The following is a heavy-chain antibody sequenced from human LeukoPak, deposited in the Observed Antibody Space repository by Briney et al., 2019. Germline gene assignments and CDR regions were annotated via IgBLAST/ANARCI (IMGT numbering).Heavy chain of an antibody. J-gene: IGHJ6*02. D-gene: IGHD4-17*01. V-gene: IGHV3-11*01. CDR3: ARETVTLYYYYGMDV. CDR2: ISSSGSTI. Sequence: PGGSLRLSCAASGFTFSDYYMSWIRQAPGKGLEWVSYISSSGSTIYYADSVKGRFTISRDNAKNSLYLQMNSLRAEDTTVYYCARETVTLYYYYGMDVWGQGTTVTVSS. CDR1: GFTFSDYY.